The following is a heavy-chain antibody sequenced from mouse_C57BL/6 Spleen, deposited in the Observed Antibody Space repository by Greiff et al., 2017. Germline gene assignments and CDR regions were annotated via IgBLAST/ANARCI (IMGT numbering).Heavy chain of an antibody. D-gene: IGHD2-3*01. CDR2: IWSGGST. CDR3: ATPYDGYWYFDV. Sequence: VQLQQSGPGLVQPSQSLSITCTVSGFSLTSYGVHWVRQSPGKGLEWLGVIWSGGSTDYNAAFISRLSISKDNSKSQVFFKMNSLQADDTAIYYCATPYDGYWYFDVWGTGTTVTVSP. J-gene: IGHJ1*03. CDR1: GFSLTSYG. V-gene: IGHV2-2*01.